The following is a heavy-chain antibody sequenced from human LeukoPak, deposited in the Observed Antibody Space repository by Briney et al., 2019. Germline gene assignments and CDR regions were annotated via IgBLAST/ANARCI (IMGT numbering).Heavy chain of an antibody. Sequence: GESLEISCKGSGYSFTSYWIGWVRQMPGKGLEWMGIIYPGDSDTRYSPSFQGQVTISADKSISTAYLQGSSLKASDTAMYYCARHYSSSSGYYYYYYMDVWGKGTTVTVSS. D-gene: IGHD6-6*01. CDR3: ARHYSSSSGYYYYYYMDV. J-gene: IGHJ6*03. CDR1: GYSFTSYW. CDR2: IYPGDSDT. V-gene: IGHV5-51*01.